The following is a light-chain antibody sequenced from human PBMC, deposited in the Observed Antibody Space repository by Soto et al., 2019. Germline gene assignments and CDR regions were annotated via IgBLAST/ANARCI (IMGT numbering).Light chain of an antibody. J-gene: IGKJ1*01. V-gene: IGKV3-20*01. Sequence: EIVLTQSPGTLSLSPGERATLSCRASQSVSSSYLAWYQQKPGQAPRLLIYGASSRATGIPDRFSGSGSGTDFTTTISSLEPEDFAVYYCQQYGSSRTFGQGTKVEIK. CDR3: QQYGSSRT. CDR1: QSVSSSY. CDR2: GAS.